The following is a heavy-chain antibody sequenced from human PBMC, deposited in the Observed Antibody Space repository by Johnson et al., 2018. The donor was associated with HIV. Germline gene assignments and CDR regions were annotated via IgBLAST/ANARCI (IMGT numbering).Heavy chain of an antibody. CDR2: ISGSGFDT. Sequence: QMMLVESGGGLVKPGGSLRLSCAASGFTFSTYYMNWIRQAPGKGLEWISYISGSGFDTFYADSVKGRFTISRDNAKKSLYLQMNSLRAEDTAVYYCAKGASGSQRRGAFHIWGQGTMVTVSS. D-gene: IGHD1-26*01. CDR1: GFTFSTYY. CDR3: AKGASGSQRRGAFHI. J-gene: IGHJ3*02. V-gene: IGHV3-11*04.